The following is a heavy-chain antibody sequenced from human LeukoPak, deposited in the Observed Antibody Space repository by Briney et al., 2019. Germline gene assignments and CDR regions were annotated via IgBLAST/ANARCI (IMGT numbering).Heavy chain of an antibody. V-gene: IGHV1-2*02. J-gene: IGHJ4*02. D-gene: IGHD3-10*01. CDR1: GYTFTGYY. CDR2: INPNSGGT. Sequence: ASVKVSCKASGYTFTGYYMHWLRQAPGQGLEGMGWINPNSGGTNYAQKFQGRVTMTRDTSISTAYMELSRLRSDDTAVYYCARIVSGSGTPQPDDYWGQGTLVTVSS. CDR3: ARIVSGSGTPQPDDY.